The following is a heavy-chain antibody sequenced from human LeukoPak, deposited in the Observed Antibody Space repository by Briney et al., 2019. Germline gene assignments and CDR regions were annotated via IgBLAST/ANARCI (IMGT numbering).Heavy chain of an antibody. CDR1: GGSISSSSYY. CDR3: ARHSYYYDTSGYRSRGGFDY. J-gene: IGHJ4*02. Sequence: WETLSLTCTVSGGSISSSSYYWGWIRQPPGKGLEWIGTIYYSGSSYYNPSLKSRVTISVDTSKNQFSLKLSSVTAADTAVYYCARHSYYYDTSGYRSRGGFDYWGQGTLVTVSS. CDR2: IYYSGSS. V-gene: IGHV4-39*01. D-gene: IGHD3-22*01.